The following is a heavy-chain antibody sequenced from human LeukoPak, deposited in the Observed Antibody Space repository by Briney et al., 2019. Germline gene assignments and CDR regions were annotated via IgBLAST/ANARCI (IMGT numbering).Heavy chain of an antibody. CDR1: GYTFTSYG. D-gene: IGHD6-13*01. J-gene: IGHJ6*02. CDR2: ISAYNGNT. CDR3: ATPGIAAAGTHYYYYGMDV. Sequence: ASVKVSCKASGYTFTSYGISWVRQAPGQGLEWMGWISAYNGNTNYAQKLQGRVTMTEDTSTDTAYMELSSLRSEDTAVYYCATPGIAAAGTHYYYYGMDVWGQGTTVTVSS. V-gene: IGHV1-18*01.